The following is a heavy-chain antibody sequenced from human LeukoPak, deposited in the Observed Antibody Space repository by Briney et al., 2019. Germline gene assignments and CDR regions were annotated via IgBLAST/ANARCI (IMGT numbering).Heavy chain of an antibody. D-gene: IGHD3-16*01. CDR2: IYYSGST. J-gene: IGHJ4*02. CDR1: GGSISSGGYY. Sequence: SETLSLTCTVSGGSISSGGYYWSWIRQDPGKGLEWIGYIYYSGSTNYNPSLKSRVTISVDTSKNQFTLKLSSVTAADTAVYYCARGRYGWLPFDYWGQGTLVTVSS. CDR3: ARGRYGWLPFDY. V-gene: IGHV4-61*08.